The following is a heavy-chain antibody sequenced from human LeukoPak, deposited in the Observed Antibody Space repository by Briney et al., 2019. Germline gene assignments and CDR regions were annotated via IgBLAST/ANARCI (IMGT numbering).Heavy chain of an antibody. CDR3: TRDVSDILTGYSVGSDDAFDI. J-gene: IGHJ3*02. CDR2: IRSKAYGGTT. CDR1: GFTFGDYA. V-gene: IGHV3-49*04. Sequence: GGSLRLSCTASGFTFGDYAISWVRQAPGKGLEWVGFIRSKAYGGTTEYAASVKGRFTISRDDSKSIAYLQMNSLKTEDTAVYYCTRDVSDILTGYSVGSDDAFDIWGQGTMVTVSS. D-gene: IGHD3-9*01.